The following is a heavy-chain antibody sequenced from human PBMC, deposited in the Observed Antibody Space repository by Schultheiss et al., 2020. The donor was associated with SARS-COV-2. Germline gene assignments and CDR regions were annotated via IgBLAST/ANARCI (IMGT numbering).Heavy chain of an antibody. Sequence: SETLSLTCSVSGGSISSGGYSWSWIRQPPGKGLEWIGEINHSGSTNYNPSLKSRVTISVDTSKNQFSLKLSSVTAADTAVYYCARRPWYYYGMDVWGQGTTVTVSS. CDR1: GGSISSGGYS. CDR3: ARRPWYYYGMDV. CDR2: INHSGST. V-gene: IGHV4-39*07. J-gene: IGHJ6*02.